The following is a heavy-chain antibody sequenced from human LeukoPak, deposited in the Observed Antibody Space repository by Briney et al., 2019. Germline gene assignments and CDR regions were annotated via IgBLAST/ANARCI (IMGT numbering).Heavy chain of an antibody. CDR1: GYTFTSYG. CDR2: ISAYNGNT. V-gene: IGHV1-18*01. Sequence: GASVKVSCKASGYTFTSYGISWVRQAPGQGLEWIGWISAYNGNTNYAQKLQGRVTMTTDTSTSTAYMELRSLRSDDTAVYYCAISVGGWFFYYFDYWGQGTPVTVSS. J-gene: IGHJ4*02. CDR3: AISVGGWFFYYFDY. D-gene: IGHD6-19*01.